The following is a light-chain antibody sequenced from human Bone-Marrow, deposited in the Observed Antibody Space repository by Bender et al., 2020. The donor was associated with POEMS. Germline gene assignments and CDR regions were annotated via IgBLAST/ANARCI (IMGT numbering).Light chain of an antibody. J-gene: IGLJ3*02. Sequence: QSALTQPASVSGSPGQSITITCTGTASDIGSYNLVSWNQQYTHKVPKLIISEVTERPSGISNRFSGSKSGNTASLTISGLQAEDEADHYCSSYAASRTLFGGGTKLTVL. CDR1: ASDIGSYNL. CDR2: EVT. V-gene: IGLV2-23*02. CDR3: SSYAASRTL.